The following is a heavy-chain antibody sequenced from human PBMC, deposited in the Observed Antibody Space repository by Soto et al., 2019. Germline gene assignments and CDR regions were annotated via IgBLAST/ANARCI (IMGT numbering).Heavy chain of an antibody. V-gene: IGHV4-30-2*01. CDR3: ARGKGYYYGMDV. J-gene: IGHJ6*02. Sequence: SETLSLTSAVSGGSISSGGYSWSCIRQPPGKGLEWIGYIYHSGSTYYNPSLKSRVTISVDRSKNQFPLKLRSVTAADTAVYYCARGKGYYYGMDVWGQGTTVTVSS. CDR1: GGSISSGGYS. CDR2: IYHSGST.